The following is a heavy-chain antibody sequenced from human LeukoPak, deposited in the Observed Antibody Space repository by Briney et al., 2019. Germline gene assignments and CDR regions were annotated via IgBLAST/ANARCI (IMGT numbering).Heavy chain of an antibody. CDR3: ARSWGRLGNNWFDQ. CDR2: IYYSVST. CDR1: GGSISSSSYY. D-gene: IGHD3-16*01. J-gene: IGHJ5*02. Sequence: PSETLSLTCTVSGGSISSSSYYWGWIRQPPGKGLEWIGSIYYSVSTYYNPSLKSRVTISVDTSKNQFSLKLSSVTAADTAVYYCARSWGRLGNNWFDQWGQGTLVTVSS. V-gene: IGHV4-39*01.